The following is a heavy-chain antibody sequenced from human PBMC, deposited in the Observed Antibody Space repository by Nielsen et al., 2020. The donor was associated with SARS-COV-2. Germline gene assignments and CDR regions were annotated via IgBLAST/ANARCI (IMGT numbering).Heavy chain of an antibody. J-gene: IGHJ6*02. Sequence: WVRQAPGQGLEWMGWINAGNGHTKYSQKFQGRVTITRDTSASTAYMELSSLRSEDTAVYYCARVGPLFIAASGMNVWGQGTTVTVSS. V-gene: IGHV1-3*01. D-gene: IGHD6-25*01. CDR3: ARVGPLFIAASGMNV. CDR2: INAGNGHT.